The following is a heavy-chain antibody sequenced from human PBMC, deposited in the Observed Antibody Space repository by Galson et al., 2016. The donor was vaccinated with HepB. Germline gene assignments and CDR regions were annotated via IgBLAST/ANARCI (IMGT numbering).Heavy chain of an antibody. Sequence: SLRLSCAASGFSLISYAMHWVRQAPGKGLEYVSGIRRLGDTPRYTESVKDRYTISRDNSKHTLYLDMRSLRVEDTAVYFCVKDEEFESRGPRDVFDYWGQGTLVTVSS. J-gene: IGHJ4*02. CDR3: VKDEEFESRGPRDVFDY. V-gene: IGHV3-64D*06. CDR1: GFSLISYA. CDR2: IRRLGDTP. D-gene: IGHD3-10*01.